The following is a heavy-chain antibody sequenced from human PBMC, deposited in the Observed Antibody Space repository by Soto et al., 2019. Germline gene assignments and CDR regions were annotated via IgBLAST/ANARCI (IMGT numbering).Heavy chain of an antibody. CDR1: SDSMNSGGYY. Sequence: KASETLSLTCSVSSDSMNSGGYYWSWVRQPPGKGLEWIGEIIHSESTKYNPSLKSRVTISVDTSKNQFSLKLSSVTAADTAVYYCARQRPTDGRWEFANYYGMDVWGQGTPVTVSS. V-gene: IGHV4-34*12. CDR3: ARQRPTDGRWEFANYYGMDV. J-gene: IGHJ6*02. CDR2: IIHSEST. D-gene: IGHD1-26*01.